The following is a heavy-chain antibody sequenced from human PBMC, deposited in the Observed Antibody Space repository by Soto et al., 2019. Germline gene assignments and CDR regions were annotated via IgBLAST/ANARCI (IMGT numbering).Heavy chain of an antibody. CDR3: ARNSPYDFWSGYNYYYYGMDV. Sequence: SVKVSCKASGFTFTSSAVQWVRQARGQRLEWIGWIVVGSGNTNYAQKFQERVTITRDMSTSTAYMELSSLRAEDTAVYYCARNSPYDFWSGYNYYYYGMDVWGQGTTVTVSS. J-gene: IGHJ6*02. V-gene: IGHV1-58*01. CDR2: IVVGSGNT. D-gene: IGHD3-3*01. CDR1: GFTFTSSA.